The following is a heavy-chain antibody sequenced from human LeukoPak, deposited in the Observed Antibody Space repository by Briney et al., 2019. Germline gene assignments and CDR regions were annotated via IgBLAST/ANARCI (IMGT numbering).Heavy chain of an antibody. J-gene: IGHJ4*02. V-gene: IGHV1-18*01. CDR3: ARAERRWLQYRYYFDY. CDR1: GYTFTSYG. CDR2: ISAYNGNT. D-gene: IGHD5-24*01. Sequence: ASVKVSCKASGYTFTSYGISWVRQAPGQGLEWMGWISAYNGNTNYAQKLQGRVTMTTDTSTSTAYMELRSLRSDDTAVYYCARAERRWLQYRYYFDYWGQGTLVTVSS.